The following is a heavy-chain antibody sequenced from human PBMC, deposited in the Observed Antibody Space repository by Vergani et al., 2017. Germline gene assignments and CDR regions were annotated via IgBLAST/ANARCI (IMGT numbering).Heavy chain of an antibody. V-gene: IGHV4-61*02. CDR1: GGSINSHNYY. J-gene: IGHJ4*02. D-gene: IGHD2-15*01. CDR2: IHTSGST. Sequence: QVQLQESGPGLVKPSQTLSLTCTVSGGSINSHNYYWGWIRPPAGKGLEWIGRIHTSGSTNYNPSLKSRVTMSEDTSKNQFSLILTSVTAADTAVYFCARGSCLGGSCYKPLFDYWGQGLLVTASS. CDR3: ARGSCLGGSCYKPLFDY.